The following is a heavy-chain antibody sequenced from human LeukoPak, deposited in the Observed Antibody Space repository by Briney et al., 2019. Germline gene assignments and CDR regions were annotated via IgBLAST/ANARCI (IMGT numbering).Heavy chain of an antibody. CDR2: ISYSGST. D-gene: IGHD6-6*01. CDR3: ARELVLFDYFYYMDV. Sequence: SETLSLTCTVSGGSINSFSYYWGWVRQPPGKGLEWIGTISYSGSTYYNPSPKSRVTLSIDTSKKQFALNLSSVTAADTAVYYCARELVLFDYFYYMDVWGKGTTVTVSS. V-gene: IGHV4-39*06. CDR1: GGSINSFSYY. J-gene: IGHJ6*03.